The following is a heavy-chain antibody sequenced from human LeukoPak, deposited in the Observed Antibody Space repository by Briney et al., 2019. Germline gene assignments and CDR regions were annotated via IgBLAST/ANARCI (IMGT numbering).Heavy chain of an antibody. V-gene: IGHV1-18*01. Sequence: ASVKVSFKASGYTFTSYGISWVRQAPGQGLEWMGWISAYNGNTNYAQKLQGRVTMTTDTSTSTAYMELRSLRSDDTAVYYCARDQAARHYYYYYGMDVWGQGTTVTVSS. CDR2: ISAYNGNT. CDR1: GYTFTSYG. J-gene: IGHJ6*02. D-gene: IGHD6-6*01. CDR3: ARDQAARHYYYYYGMDV.